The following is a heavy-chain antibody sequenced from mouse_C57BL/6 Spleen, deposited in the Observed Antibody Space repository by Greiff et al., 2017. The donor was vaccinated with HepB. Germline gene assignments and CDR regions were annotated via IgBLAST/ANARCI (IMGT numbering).Heavy chain of an antibody. CDR1: GYTFTDYY. J-gene: IGHJ3*01. V-gene: IGHV1-26*01. D-gene: IGHD1-1*01. Sequence: EVQLQQSGPELVKPGASVKISCKASGYTFTDYYMNWVKQSHGKSLEWIGDINPNNGGTSYNQKFKGKATLTVDKSSSTAYMELRSLTSEDSAVYYCARRHYGNYWFAYWGQGTLVTVSA. CDR3: ARRHYGNYWFAY. CDR2: INPNNGGT.